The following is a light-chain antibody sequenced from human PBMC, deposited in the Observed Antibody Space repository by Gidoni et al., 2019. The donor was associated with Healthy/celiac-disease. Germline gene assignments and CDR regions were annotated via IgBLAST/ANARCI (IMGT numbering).Light chain of an antibody. CDR2: DAS. CDR1: QSVSSY. J-gene: IGKJ3*01. V-gene: IGKV3-11*01. Sequence: IVLTQSPATLSWSPGERATLSCRASQSVSSYLAWYQQKPGQAPRLLIYDASNRATGIPARFSGSGSGTDFTLTISSLEPEDFAVYYCQQRSNWPTFGPGTKVDIK. CDR3: QQRSNWPT.